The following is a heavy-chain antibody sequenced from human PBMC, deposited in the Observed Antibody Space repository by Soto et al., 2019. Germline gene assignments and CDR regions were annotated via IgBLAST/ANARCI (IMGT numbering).Heavy chain of an antibody. CDR2: FDPEDGET. V-gene: IGHV1-24*01. CDR3: ATAELNSSLDIVATASDY. Sequence: ASVKVSCKVSGYTLTELCIHWVRQAPGKGLEWMGSFDPEDGETIYAQKFQGRVTMTEDTSTDTAYMELSSLRSEDTAVYYCATAELNSSLDIVATASDYWG. D-gene: IGHD5-12*01. CDR1: GYTLTELC. J-gene: IGHJ4*01.